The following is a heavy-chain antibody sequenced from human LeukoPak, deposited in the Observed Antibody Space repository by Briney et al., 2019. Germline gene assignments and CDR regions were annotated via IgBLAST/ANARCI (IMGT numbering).Heavy chain of an antibody. V-gene: IGHV4-59*01. CDR3: ARGRSSSWYVPEKYYFDY. J-gene: IGHJ4*02. Sequence: PSETLSLTCTVSGGSISSYYWSWIRQPPGKGLEWIGYIYYSGSTNYNPSLKSRVTISVDTSKNQFSLKLSSVTAADTAVYYCARGRSSSWYVPEKYYFDYWGQGTLVTVSS. CDR2: IYYSGST. D-gene: IGHD6-13*01. CDR1: GGSISSYY.